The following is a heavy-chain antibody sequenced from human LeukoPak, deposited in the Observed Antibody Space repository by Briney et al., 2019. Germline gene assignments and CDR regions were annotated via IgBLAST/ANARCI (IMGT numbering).Heavy chain of an antibody. CDR2: IYYSGST. Sequence: SETLSLTCTVSGGSISSYYWSWIRQPPGKGLEWIGYIYYSGSTNYNPSLKSRVTISVDTSKNQFSLKLSSVTAADTAVYYCARGGIRWYYDSSGSLDAFDIWGQGTMVTVSS. J-gene: IGHJ3*02. D-gene: IGHD3-22*01. CDR3: ARGGIRWYYDSSGSLDAFDI. V-gene: IGHV4-59*12. CDR1: GGSISSYY.